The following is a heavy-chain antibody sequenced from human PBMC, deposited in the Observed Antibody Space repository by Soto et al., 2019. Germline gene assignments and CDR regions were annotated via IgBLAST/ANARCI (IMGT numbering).Heavy chain of an antibody. CDR3: ARDGHGMDV. J-gene: IGHJ6*02. CDR1: GGSVSSGSYQ. Sequence: SSETLSLTCTVSGGSVSSGSYQWTWIRQPPGKGLEWIGYIHVSGSTNDNPSLKARVTMSIDTSKNQFSLKLSSVTAADTAVYYCARDGHGMDVWGQGTKVTVSS. CDR2: IHVSGST. V-gene: IGHV4-61*01.